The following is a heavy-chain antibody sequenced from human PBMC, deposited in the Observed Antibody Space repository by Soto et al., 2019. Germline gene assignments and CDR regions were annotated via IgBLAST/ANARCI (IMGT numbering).Heavy chain of an antibody. J-gene: IGHJ4*02. Sequence: RASVKVSCKASGYTFTSSAIHWVRQAPGQGLEWMGWINAGNGNIKHSQKFQHRVTITRDTSASTAYMELSSLRLEDTAVYYCARDGAVAGDSKFDYWGQGTLVTVSS. CDR2: INAGNGNI. D-gene: IGHD6-19*01. CDR1: GYTFTSSA. V-gene: IGHV1-3*01. CDR3: ARDGAVAGDSKFDY.